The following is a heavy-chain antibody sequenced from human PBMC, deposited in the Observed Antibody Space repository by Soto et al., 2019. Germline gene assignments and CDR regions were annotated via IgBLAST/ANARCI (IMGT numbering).Heavy chain of an antibody. CDR3: AKVRHIVVVVASDAFDI. CDR1: GFTFSSYA. CDR2: ISGSGGST. J-gene: IGHJ3*02. V-gene: IGHV3-23*01. Sequence: GGSLRLSCGASGFTFSSYAMSWVRQAPGKGLEWVSAISGSGGSTYYADSVKGRFTISRDNSKNTLYLQMNSLRAEDTAVYYCAKVRHIVVVVASDAFDIWGQGTMVTVSS. D-gene: IGHD2-15*01.